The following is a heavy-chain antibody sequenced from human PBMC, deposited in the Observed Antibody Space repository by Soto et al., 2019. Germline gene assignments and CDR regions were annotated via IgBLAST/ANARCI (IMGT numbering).Heavy chain of an antibody. CDR1: RYTFKSHG. Sequence: SLRLSCVVSRYTFKSHGLSWVRQAPGKGLEWVPTIDSTGANTHYADSVRGRFTISRDNSRNTLHLQMHDLRADDTALYYCVSWVSAHFDYWGQGTLVTVSS. CDR2: IDSTGANT. CDR3: VSWVSAHFDY. J-gene: IGHJ4*02. V-gene: IGHV3-23*01. D-gene: IGHD3-16*01.